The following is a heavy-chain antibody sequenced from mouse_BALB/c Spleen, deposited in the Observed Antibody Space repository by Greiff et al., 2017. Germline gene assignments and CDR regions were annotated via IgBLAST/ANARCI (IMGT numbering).Heavy chain of an antibody. Sequence: EVMLVESGGGLVKPGGSLKLSCAASGFAFSSYDMSWVRQTPEKRLEWVAYISSGGGSTYYPDTVKGRFTISRDNAKNTLYLQMSSLKSEDTAMYYCARQTRGLAWFAYWGQGTLVTVSA. J-gene: IGHJ3*01. CDR2: ISSGGGST. CDR3: ARQTRGLAWFAY. V-gene: IGHV5-12-1*01. CDR1: GFAFSSYD.